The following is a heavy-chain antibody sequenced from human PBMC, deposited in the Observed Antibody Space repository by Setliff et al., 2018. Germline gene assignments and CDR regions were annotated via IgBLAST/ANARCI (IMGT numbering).Heavy chain of an antibody. CDR1: GFTFSSYW. CDR3: AREKMATNYYYYYMDV. J-gene: IGHJ6*03. CDR2: IKQDGSEK. Sequence: LRLSCAASGFTFSSYWMSWVRQAPGKGLEWVANIKQDGSEKYYVDSVKGRFTISRDNAKNSLYLQMNSLRAEDTAVYYCAREKMATNYYYYYMDVWGKGTTVTVSS. D-gene: IGHD5-12*01. V-gene: IGHV3-7*01.